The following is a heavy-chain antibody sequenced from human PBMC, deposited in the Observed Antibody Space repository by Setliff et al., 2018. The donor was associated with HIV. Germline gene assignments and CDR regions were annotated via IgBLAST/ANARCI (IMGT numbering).Heavy chain of an antibody. CDR3: ARGMAVRNIDY. V-gene: IGHV4-38-2*01. J-gene: IGHJ4*02. D-gene: IGHD6-19*01. CDR2: IHHSGTA. CDR1: GYAISSGYY. Sequence: PSETLSLTCAVSGYAISSGYYWGWIRQPPGKGLEWIGSIHHSGTAYDNPSLKSRVTISVDPSKNQILLRLSSVTAADTAVYYCARGMAVRNIDYWGQGTLVTVS.